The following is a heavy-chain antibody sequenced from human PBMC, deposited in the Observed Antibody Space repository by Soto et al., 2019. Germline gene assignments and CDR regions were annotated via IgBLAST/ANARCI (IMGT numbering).Heavy chain of an antibody. D-gene: IGHD3-10*01. CDR3: AKEHPMVRGVIPYYYYYYMDV. J-gene: IGHJ6*03. CDR2: ISGSGGST. CDR1: GFTFSSYA. V-gene: IGHV3-23*01. Sequence: GGSLRLSCAASGFTFSSYAMSWVRQAPGKGLEWVSAISGSGGSTYYADSVKGRFTISRDNSKITLYLQMNSLRAEDTAVYYCAKEHPMVRGVIPYYYYYYMDVWGKGTTVTVSS.